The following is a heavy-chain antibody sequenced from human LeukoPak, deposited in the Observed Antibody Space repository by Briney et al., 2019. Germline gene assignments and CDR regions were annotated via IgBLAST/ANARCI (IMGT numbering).Heavy chain of an antibody. Sequence: ASVKVSCKASGGTFSSYAISWVRQAPGKGLEWMGGIIPIFGTANYAQKFQGRVTITADESTSTAYMELSSLRSEDTAVYYCARLGCSSTSCRAVGMDVWGQGTTVTVSS. CDR3: ARLGCSSTSCRAVGMDV. D-gene: IGHD2-2*01. J-gene: IGHJ6*02. CDR2: IIPIFGTA. CDR1: GGTFSSYA. V-gene: IGHV1-69*13.